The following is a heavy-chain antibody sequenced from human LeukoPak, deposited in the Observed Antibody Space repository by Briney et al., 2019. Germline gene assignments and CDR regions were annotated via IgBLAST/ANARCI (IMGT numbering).Heavy chain of an antibody. CDR2: IYYSGST. Sequence: SETLSLTCTVSGGSISSYYWSWIRQPPGKGLEWIGYIYYSGSTNYNPSLKSRVTISVDTSKNQFSLKLSSVTAADTAVYYCARYLAAGYFDLWGRGTLVTVSS. V-gene: IGHV4-59*08. CDR1: GGSISSYY. D-gene: IGHD6-25*01. J-gene: IGHJ2*01. CDR3: ARYLAAGYFDL.